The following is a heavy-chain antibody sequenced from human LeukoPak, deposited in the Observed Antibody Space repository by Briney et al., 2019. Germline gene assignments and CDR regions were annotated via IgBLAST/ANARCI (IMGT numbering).Heavy chain of an antibody. CDR3: VKGGVGY. Sequence: PGGSLRLSCSASGFTLSDYAMHWARQAPGKGLEFVSAISSNGGRTNYADSEKGRFTISRDNSKNTLSLQMSSLRDEDTAVYYCVKGGVGYWGQGTLVTVSS. CDR2: ISSNGGRT. CDR1: GFTLSDYA. J-gene: IGHJ4*02. V-gene: IGHV3-64D*09.